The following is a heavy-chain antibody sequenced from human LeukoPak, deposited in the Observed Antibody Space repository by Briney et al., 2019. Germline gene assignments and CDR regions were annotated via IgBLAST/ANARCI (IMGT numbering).Heavy chain of an antibody. Sequence: PGESLRLSCAASGFTFSDYYMSWIRQAPGKGLEWVSYISSSGSTIYYADSVKGRFTISGDNAKNSLYLQMNSLRAEDTAVYYCAADSTTVTTLGAFDIWGQGAMVTVSS. CDR1: GFTFSDYY. CDR2: ISSSGSTI. CDR3: AADSTTVTTLGAFDI. V-gene: IGHV3-11*01. D-gene: IGHD4-17*01. J-gene: IGHJ3*02.